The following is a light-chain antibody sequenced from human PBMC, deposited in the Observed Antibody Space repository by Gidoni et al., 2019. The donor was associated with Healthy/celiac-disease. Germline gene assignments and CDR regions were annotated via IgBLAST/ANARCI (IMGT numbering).Light chain of an antibody. Sequence: QSALTQPASVSGSPGPSITISCTGTSSDVGCYNYVSWYQQHPGKAPKLMIYDVSNRPSGFSNRFSGSKSGNTASLTISGLQAEDEADYYCSSYTSSSTLFGTGTKVTVL. CDR1: SSDVGCYNY. V-gene: IGLV2-14*01. CDR2: DVS. CDR3: SSYTSSSTL. J-gene: IGLJ1*01.